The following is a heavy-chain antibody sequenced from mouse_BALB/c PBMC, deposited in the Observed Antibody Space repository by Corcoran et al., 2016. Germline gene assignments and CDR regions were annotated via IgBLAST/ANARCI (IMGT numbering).Heavy chain of an antibody. V-gene: IGHV9-1*02. CDR2: INTYTGEP. CDR3: ARGGRYWYFDV. J-gene: IGHJ1*01. CDR1: GYTFTNYG. Sequence: QIQLVQSGPELKKPGETVKISCKASGYTFTNYGMNWVKQAPGKGLKWMGWINTYTGEPTYADDFKGRFAFSLETSASTAYLQINNLKNEDMATYFCARGGRYWYFDVWGAGTTVTVSS.